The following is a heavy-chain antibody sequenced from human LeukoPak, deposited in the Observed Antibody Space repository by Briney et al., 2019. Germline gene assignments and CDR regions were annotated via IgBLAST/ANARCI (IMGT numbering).Heavy chain of an antibody. CDR3: ARGSVYGDIDY. D-gene: IGHD5/OR15-5a*01. CDR1: GYTFTSYY. CDR2: INPSGGST. J-gene: IGHJ4*02. V-gene: IGHV1-46*01. Sequence: ASVKVSCKACGYTFTSYYMHWVRLAPGQGLEWMGIINPSGGSTSYAQKFQGRVTMTRDMSTSTVYMELSSLRSEDTAVYYCARGSVYGDIDYWGQGTLVTVSS.